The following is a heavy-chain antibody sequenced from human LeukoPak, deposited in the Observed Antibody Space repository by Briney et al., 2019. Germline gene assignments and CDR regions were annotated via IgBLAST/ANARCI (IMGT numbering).Heavy chain of an antibody. CDR3: ARGRLGDNGSFDY. V-gene: IGHV4-59*01. CDR1: GGSISSYY. D-gene: IGHD3-10*01. CDR2: IYYSGST. Sequence: PSETLSLTCTVSGGSISSYYWSWIRQPPGKGLEWIGYIYYSGSTNYNPSLKSRVTISVDTSKNQFSLKLSSVTAADTAVYYCARGRLGDNGSFDYWGQGTLVTVSS. J-gene: IGHJ4*02.